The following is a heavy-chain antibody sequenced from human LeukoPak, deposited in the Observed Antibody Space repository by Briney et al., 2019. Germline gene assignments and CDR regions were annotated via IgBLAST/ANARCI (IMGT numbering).Heavy chain of an antibody. D-gene: IGHD3-16*01. CDR3: AREISRFGI. Sequence: GGSLRLSCSASAFTFSSYAMHWVRQAPGKGLEWVSNICTGGTTYYADSVKGRFTISRDDPKNTLYLQMNSLRADDTAVYYCAREISRFGIWGQGTLVTVSS. J-gene: IGHJ4*02. CDR2: ICTGGTT. CDR1: AFTFSSYA. V-gene: IGHV3-66*01.